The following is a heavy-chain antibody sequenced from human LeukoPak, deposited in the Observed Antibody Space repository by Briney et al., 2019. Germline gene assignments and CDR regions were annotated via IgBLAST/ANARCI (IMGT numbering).Heavy chain of an antibody. D-gene: IGHD3-10*01. V-gene: IGHV3-7*01. J-gene: IGHJ3*02. CDR3: ARDTITMVRGVIDAFDI. CDR2: IKQDGSEK. Sequence: GGSLRLSCAASGFTFSSYWMSWVRQAPGKGLEWVANIKQDGSEKYYVDSVKGRFTISRDNAKNSLYLQMNSLRAEDTAVYYCARDTITMVRGVIDAFDIWGQGTMVTVSS. CDR1: GFTFSSYW.